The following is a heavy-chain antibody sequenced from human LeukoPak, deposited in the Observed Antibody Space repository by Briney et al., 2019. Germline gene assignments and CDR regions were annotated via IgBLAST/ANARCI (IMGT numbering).Heavy chain of an antibody. CDR1: GYIFSNYG. Sequence: ASVKVSCKASGYIFSNYGISWVRQAPGQGLEWMGWISVYNGNTVYAQSLRDRVTMTTDTSTSTGYMELRSLRSDDTAVYYCARDRWSSSSSEGTFDIWGQGTLVTVSS. CDR3: ARDRWSSSSSEGTFDI. J-gene: IGHJ3*02. V-gene: IGHV1-18*01. D-gene: IGHD6-6*01. CDR2: ISVYNGNT.